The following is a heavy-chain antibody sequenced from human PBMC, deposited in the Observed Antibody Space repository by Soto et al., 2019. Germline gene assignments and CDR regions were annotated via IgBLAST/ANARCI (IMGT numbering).Heavy chain of an antibody. J-gene: IGHJ6*02. CDR2: ISYDGSNK. CDR3: AKSLRVRFEYYYYGMDV. CDR1: GFTFSSYG. V-gene: IGHV3-30*18. D-gene: IGHD3-10*01. Sequence: QTGGSLRLSCAASGFTFSSYGMYWVRQAPGKGLEWVAVISYDGSNKYYADSVKGRFTISRDNSKNTLYLQMNSLRAEDTAVYYCAKSLRVRFEYYYYGMDVWGQGTTVTVSS.